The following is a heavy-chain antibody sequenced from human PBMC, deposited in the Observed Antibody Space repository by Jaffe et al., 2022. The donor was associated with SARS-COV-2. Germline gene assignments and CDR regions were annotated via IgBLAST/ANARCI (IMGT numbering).Heavy chain of an antibody. CDR2: VSGSGGSI. Sequence: EVQVLESGGDLVQPGGSLRLSCAASGFPFRTYAMSWVRQAPGKGLEWVSSVSGSGGSIFYADSVKGRFTISRDNSKNTVYLQMNSLRDDDTAVYYCVKLRGQQLEQWHFDCWGQGTRVTVSS. V-gene: IGHV3-23*01. D-gene: IGHD6-13*01. CDR3: VKLRGQQLEQWHFDC. CDR1: GFPFRTYA. J-gene: IGHJ4*02.